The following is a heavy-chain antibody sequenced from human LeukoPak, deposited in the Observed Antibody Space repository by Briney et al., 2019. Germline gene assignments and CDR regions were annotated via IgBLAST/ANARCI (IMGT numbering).Heavy chain of an antibody. CDR2: IIPILGIA. CDR3: ARAPSDYYDSSGYGWFDP. V-gene: IGHV1-69*02. CDR1: GGTFSSYT. D-gene: IGHD3-22*01. Sequence: ASVKVSCKASGGTFSSYTISWGRQAPGQGLEWMGRIIPILGIANYAQKFQGRVTITADKSTSTAYMELSSLRSEDTAVYYCARAPSDYYDSSGYGWFDPWGQGTLVTVSS. J-gene: IGHJ5*02.